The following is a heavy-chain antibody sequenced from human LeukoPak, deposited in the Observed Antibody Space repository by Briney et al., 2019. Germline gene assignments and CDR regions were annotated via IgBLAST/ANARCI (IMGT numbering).Heavy chain of an antibody. Sequence: SETLSLTCTVSGGSISSGGYSWSWIRQHPGKGLEWIGYIYYSGSTYQNPSLKSRVTISVDTSKNQFSLKLSSVTAADTAAYYCARGNHFLGYCSSTSCYAFDYWGQGTLVTVSS. CDR2: IYYSGST. J-gene: IGHJ4*02. V-gene: IGHV4-31*03. D-gene: IGHD2-2*01. CDR3: ARGNHFLGYCSSTSCYAFDY. CDR1: GGSISSGGYS.